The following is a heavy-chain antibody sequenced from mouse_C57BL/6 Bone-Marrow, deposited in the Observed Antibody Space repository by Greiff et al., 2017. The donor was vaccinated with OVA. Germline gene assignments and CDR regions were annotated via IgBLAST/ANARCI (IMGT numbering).Heavy chain of an antibody. CDR2: IDPENGDT. Sequence: VQLQQSGAELVRPGASVKLSCTASGFNIKDDYMHWVKQRPEQGLEWIGWIDPENGDTEYASKFQGKATITADTSSNTAYLQLSSLTSEDSAVYYCTTGCVTLWCAYWGQGTLVTVSA. D-gene: IGHD2-1*01. CDR3: TTGCVTLWCAY. V-gene: IGHV14-4*01. CDR1: GFNIKDDY. J-gene: IGHJ3*01.